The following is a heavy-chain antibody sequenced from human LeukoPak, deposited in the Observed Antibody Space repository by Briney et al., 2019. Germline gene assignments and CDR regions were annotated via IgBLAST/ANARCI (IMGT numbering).Heavy chain of an antibody. CDR2: VDPNSEGT. CDR3: ARVRFFYYGMDV. V-gene: IGHV1-2*02. D-gene: IGHD3-3*01. CDR1: GYTFTVCY. Sequence: ASVKVSCKASGYTFTVCYIHWVRQVPGQGLEWMGWVDPNSEGTNYAQKFQGRVTMTRDTSISTAYMELSRLRSDDTAVYYCARVRFFYYGMDVWGQGTTVTVSS. J-gene: IGHJ6*02.